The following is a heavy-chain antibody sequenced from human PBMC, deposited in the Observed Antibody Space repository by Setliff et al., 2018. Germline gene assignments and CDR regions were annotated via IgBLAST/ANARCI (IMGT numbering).Heavy chain of an antibody. CDR2: FDPEDEET. Sequence: ASVKVSCKASGYTFTGYYLHWVRQAPGQGLELMGGFDPEDEETGYAQKFQGRVTMTEDTSTHTAYIELSSLRPEDTAVYYCAAIGLETDMITGVLFDFLGQGTLVTVSS. V-gene: IGHV1-24*01. J-gene: IGHJ4*02. CDR1: GYTFTGYY. CDR3: AAIGLETDMITGVLFDF. D-gene: IGHD3-16*01.